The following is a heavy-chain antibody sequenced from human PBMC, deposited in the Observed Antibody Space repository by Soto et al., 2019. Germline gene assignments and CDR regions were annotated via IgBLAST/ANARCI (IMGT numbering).Heavy chain of an antibody. CDR3: ATYESLAVAGTLYWYFVL. CDR2: IYYSGST. J-gene: IGHJ2*01. D-gene: IGHD6-19*01. V-gene: IGHV4-31*11. Sequence: SETLSLTCAVSGGSISSGGYSWSWIRQPPGKGLEWIGYIYYSGSTYYNPSLRSRLTISVDTSKNQFSLNLSSVTAADTAVYYCATYESLAVAGTLYWYFVLWGRGTLVTVSS. CDR1: GGSISSGGYS.